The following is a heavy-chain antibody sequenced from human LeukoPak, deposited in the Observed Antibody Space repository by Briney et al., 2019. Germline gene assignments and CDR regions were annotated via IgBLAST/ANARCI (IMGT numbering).Heavy chain of an antibody. J-gene: IGHJ4*02. CDR1: GGSISSYY. Sequence: SETLSLTCTVSGGSISSYYWSWIRQPPGKGLEWIGYIYYSGSTNYNPSLKSRVTISVDTSKNQFSLKPSSVTAADTAVYCCARVGPSDYSWGQGTLVTVSS. V-gene: IGHV4-59*01. CDR3: ARVGPSDYS. D-gene: IGHD4-11*01. CDR2: IYYSGST.